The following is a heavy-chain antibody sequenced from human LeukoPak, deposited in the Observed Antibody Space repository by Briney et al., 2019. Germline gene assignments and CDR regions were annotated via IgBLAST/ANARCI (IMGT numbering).Heavy chain of an antibody. CDR3: ARGWAPDYSDY. CDR2: ISYDGSDK. J-gene: IGHJ4*02. Sequence: GGSLRLSCAASGFTFSSYGMHWVRQAPGKGLEWVAVISYDGSDKYYADSVKGRFTISRDNAKNSLYLQMNSLRAEDTAVYYCARGWAPDYSDYWGQGTLVTVSS. CDR1: GFTFSSYG. D-gene: IGHD2-2*01. V-gene: IGHV3-30*03.